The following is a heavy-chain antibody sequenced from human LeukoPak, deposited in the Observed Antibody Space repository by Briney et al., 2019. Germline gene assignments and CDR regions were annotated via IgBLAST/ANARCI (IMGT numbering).Heavy chain of an antibody. CDR1: GGTFSSYA. J-gene: IGHJ5*02. CDR2: SIPIFGTA. D-gene: IGHD3-3*01. CDR3: ARLLGRFLEWLRFDP. V-gene: IGHV1-69*05. Sequence: SVKVSCKASGGTFSSYASSWVRQAPGQGLEWMGGSIPIFGTANYAQKFQGRVTITTDESTSTAYMELSSLRSEDTAVYYCARLLGRFLEWLRFDPWGQGTLVTVSS.